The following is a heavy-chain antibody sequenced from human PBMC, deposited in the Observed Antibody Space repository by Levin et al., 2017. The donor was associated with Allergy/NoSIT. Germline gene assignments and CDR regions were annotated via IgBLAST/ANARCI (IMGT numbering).Heavy chain of an antibody. V-gene: IGHV3-23*01. CDR1: GFTFDNYA. CDR3: AKDRVVVPGNVNWFAP. D-gene: IGHD2-2*01. Sequence: PGGSLRLSCAASGFTFDNYAMSWVRQAPGKGLEWVSVISGSGGLTYYADPVKGRFTISRDNSKNKLYLQMNSRRAEDTAIYYCAKDRVVVPGNVNWFAPWGQGTLVTVSS. J-gene: IGHJ5*02. CDR2: ISGSGGLT.